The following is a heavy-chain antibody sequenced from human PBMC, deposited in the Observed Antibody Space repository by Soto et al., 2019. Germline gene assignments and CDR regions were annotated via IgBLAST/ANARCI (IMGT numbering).Heavy chain of an antibody. V-gene: IGHV1-69*01. D-gene: IGHD4-17*01. CDR3: ARFPNLHYGGNSGFDY. Sequence: QVQLVQSGAEVKKPGSSVKVSCKASGGTFSSYAISWVRQAPGQGLEWMGGIIPIFGTANYAQKFQGRVTITADESTSTAYMELSSLRSEDTAVYYCARFPNLHYGGNSGFDYWGQGTMVTVSS. J-gene: IGHJ4*02. CDR1: GGTFSSYA. CDR2: IIPIFGTA.